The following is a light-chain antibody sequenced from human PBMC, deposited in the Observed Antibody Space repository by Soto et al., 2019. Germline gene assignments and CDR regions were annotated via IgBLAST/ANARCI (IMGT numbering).Light chain of an antibody. CDR1: QSVSGDY. Sequence: EIVLTQSPGTLSLSPGEGATLSCRPSQSVSGDYLAWYQSKPGQAPRLLIHGASNRATGIPDRFSGSGSGTDSTLTIGRLEPEDFAVYYCQQYLITPWTFGQGTKVDIK. CDR3: QQYLITPWT. J-gene: IGKJ1*01. CDR2: GAS. V-gene: IGKV3-20*01.